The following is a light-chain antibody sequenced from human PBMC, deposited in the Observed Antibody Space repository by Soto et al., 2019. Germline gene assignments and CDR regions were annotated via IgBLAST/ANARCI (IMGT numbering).Light chain of an antibody. CDR1: SSDVGGYTY. V-gene: IGLV2-14*01. Sequence: QSALTQPASVSGSPGQSITISCTGTSSDVGGYTYVSWYQQHPGKAPKLMIYDVSNRPSGVSNRFSGSKSGNTASLTISGLQAEDEADYHCRSYTSSSTLVFGGGTKLTVL. J-gene: IGLJ2*01. CDR2: DVS. CDR3: RSYTSSSTLV.